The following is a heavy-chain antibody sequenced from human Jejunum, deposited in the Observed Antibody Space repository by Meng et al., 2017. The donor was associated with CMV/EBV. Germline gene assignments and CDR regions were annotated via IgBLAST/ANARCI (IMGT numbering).Heavy chain of an antibody. CDR1: GFMVSTNY. J-gene: IGHJ4*02. CDR2: IRGDDST. CDR3: ARACRQVSNCYLDS. Sequence: SGFMVSTNYMSWVRQAPGKGLEWVSFIRGDDSTSYTDSVQGRFTISRDNSKNTVYLQMNSLRAEDTAVYYCARACRQVSNCYLDSWGQGIQVTVSS. D-gene: IGHD4-11*01. V-gene: IGHV3-53*01.